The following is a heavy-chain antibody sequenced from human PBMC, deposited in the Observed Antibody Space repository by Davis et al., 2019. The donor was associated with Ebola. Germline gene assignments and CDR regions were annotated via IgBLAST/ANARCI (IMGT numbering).Heavy chain of an antibody. Sequence: LSLTCAASGFTFSSYGMHWVRQAPGKGLEWVAVISYDGSNKYYADSVKGRFTISRDNSKNTLYLQMNSLRAEDTAVYYCARQDRDSSGTWWFDPWGQGTLVTVSS. CDR2: ISYDGSNK. V-gene: IGHV3-30*03. CDR1: GFTFSSYG. D-gene: IGHD6-25*01. J-gene: IGHJ5*02. CDR3: ARQDRDSSGTWWFDP.